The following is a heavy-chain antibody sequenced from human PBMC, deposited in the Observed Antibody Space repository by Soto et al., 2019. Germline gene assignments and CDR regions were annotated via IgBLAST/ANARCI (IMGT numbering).Heavy chain of an antibody. J-gene: IGHJ6*02. V-gene: IGHV4-34*01. D-gene: IGHD3-10*01. CDR1: GGSFSGYY. CDR2: INHSGST. CDR3: ARGRGRGGYYGSGSYPRFYYYYGMDV. Sequence: SETLSLTCAVYGGSFSGYYWSWIRQPSGKGLEWIGEINHSGSTNYNPSLKSRVTISVDTSKNQFSLKLSSVTAADTAVYYCARGRGRGGYYGSGSYPRFYYYYGMDVWGQGTTVTV.